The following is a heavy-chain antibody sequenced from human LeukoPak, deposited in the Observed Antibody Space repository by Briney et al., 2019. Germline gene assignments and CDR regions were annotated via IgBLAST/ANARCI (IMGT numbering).Heavy chain of an antibody. CDR1: GFTFSSYA. CDR2: ITGSGGGT. Sequence: PGGSLRLSCAASGFTFSSYARSWVRQAPGKGLEWVSAITGSGGGTYYADSVKGRFTISRDSPKNTLYLHMDSLRAEDTAVYYCAKAQGGSSWYGAFDIWGQGTMVTVSS. CDR3: AKAQGGSSWYGAFDI. J-gene: IGHJ3*02. V-gene: IGHV3-23*01. D-gene: IGHD6-13*01.